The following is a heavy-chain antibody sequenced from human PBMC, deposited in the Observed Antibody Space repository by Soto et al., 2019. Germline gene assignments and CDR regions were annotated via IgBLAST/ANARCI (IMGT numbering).Heavy chain of an antibody. CDR2: INHSGST. CDR1: GGSFSGYY. V-gene: IGHV4-34*01. D-gene: IGHD3-22*01. J-gene: IGHJ2*01. CDR3: ASYNYYDSSGGWYFDL. Sequence: QVQLQQWGAGLLKPSETLSLTCAVYGGSFSGYYWSWIRQPPGKGLEWIGEINHSGSTNYNPSLKSRVTISVDTSKNQFSLKLSSVTAADTAVYYCASYNYYDSSGGWYFDLWGRGTLVTVSS.